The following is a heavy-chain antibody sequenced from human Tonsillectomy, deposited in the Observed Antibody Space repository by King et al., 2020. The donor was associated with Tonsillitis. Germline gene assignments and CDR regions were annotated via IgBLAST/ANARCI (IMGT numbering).Heavy chain of an antibody. Sequence: QVQLVESGAEVKKPGSSVKVSCKASGGTFSSYAISWVRQAPGQGLEWMGGLIPLFGTANYAQKFQGRITIIASESTRTAYMELSSLRSEDTAVYYCARDYYDSSGYWFDYWGQGILVTVSS. CDR2: LIPLFGTA. CDR3: ARDYYDSSGYWFDY. V-gene: IGHV1-69*01. CDR1: GGTFSSYA. D-gene: IGHD3-22*01. J-gene: IGHJ4*02.